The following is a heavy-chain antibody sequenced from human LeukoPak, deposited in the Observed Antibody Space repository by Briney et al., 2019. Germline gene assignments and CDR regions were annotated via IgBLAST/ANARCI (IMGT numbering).Heavy chain of an antibody. D-gene: IGHD3-10*01. J-gene: IGHJ6*02. Sequence: ASVKVSCKASGYTFTGYYMHWVRQAPGQGLEWMGWINPNSGGTNYAQKFQGWVTMTRDTSISTAYMELSRLRSDDTAVYYCARWGSGRDYYGMDVWGQGTAVTVSS. CDR2: INPNSGGT. CDR1: GYTFTGYY. CDR3: ARWGSGRDYYGMDV. V-gene: IGHV1-2*04.